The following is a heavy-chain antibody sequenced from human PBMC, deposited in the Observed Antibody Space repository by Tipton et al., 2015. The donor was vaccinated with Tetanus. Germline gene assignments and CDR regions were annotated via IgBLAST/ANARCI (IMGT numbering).Heavy chain of an antibody. Sequence: SLRLSCAASGIIFTNAWMNWVRQAPGKGLEWVGRVKSKADGGTTDYAAPVKGRFSISRDDSKSTLYLQMNSLKTGDTAVYFWWTPGIVGAGHRVDDWGGGALVVLSS. CDR2: VKSKADGGTT. V-gene: IGHV3-15*07. J-gene: IGHJ4*02. CDR3: WTPGIVGAGHRVDD. CDR1: GIIFTNAW. D-gene: IGHD2-15*01.